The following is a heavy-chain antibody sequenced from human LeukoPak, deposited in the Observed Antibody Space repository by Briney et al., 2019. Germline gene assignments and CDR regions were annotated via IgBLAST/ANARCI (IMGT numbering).Heavy chain of an antibody. J-gene: IGHJ3*02. CDR1: GFTFSSYG. V-gene: IGHV3-33*01. CDR2: IWYDGSNK. CDR3: ARKGKKLHIAAAGTKDAFDI. Sequence: GGSLRLSCAASGFTFSSYGMNWVRQAPGKGLEWVTVIWYDGSNKYYADSVKGRFTISRDNSKNTLYLQMNSLRAEDTAVYYCARKGKKLHIAAAGTKDAFDIWGQGTMVTVSS. D-gene: IGHD6-13*01.